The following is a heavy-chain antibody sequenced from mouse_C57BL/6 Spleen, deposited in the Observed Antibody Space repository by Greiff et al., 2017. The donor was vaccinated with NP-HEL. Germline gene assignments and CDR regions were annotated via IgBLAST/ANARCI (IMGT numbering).Heavy chain of an antibody. CDR2: IFPGSGST. Sequence: QVQLKQSGPELVKPGASVKISCKASGYTFTDYYINWVKQRPGQGLEWIGWIFPGSGSTYYNEKFKGKATLTVDKSSSTAYMLLSSLTSEDSAVFFCARLGYGSRYLTYWGKGTTLTVSS. J-gene: IGHJ2*01. CDR1: GYTFTDYY. CDR3: ARLGYGSRYLTY. V-gene: IGHV1-75*01. D-gene: IGHD1-1*01.